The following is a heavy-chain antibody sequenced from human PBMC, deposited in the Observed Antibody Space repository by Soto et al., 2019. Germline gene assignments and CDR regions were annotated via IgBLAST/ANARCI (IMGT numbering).Heavy chain of an antibody. J-gene: IGHJ4*02. V-gene: IGHV3-64D*08. CDR2: ISSNGGST. CDR3: ARGDYYGSGSFLPLYYFPYYFDY. D-gene: IGHD3-10*01. Sequence: GGSLRLSCSASGFTFSSYAMHWVRQAPGKGLEYVSAISSNGGSTYYADSVKGRFTISRDNSKNTLYLQMSSLRAEDTAVYYCARGDYYGSGSFLPLYYFPYYFDYWGQGTLVTVSS. CDR1: GFTFSSYA.